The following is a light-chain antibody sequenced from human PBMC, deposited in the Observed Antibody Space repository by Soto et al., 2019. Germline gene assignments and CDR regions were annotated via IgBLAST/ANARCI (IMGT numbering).Light chain of an antibody. CDR2: EVS. CDR3: TSYVGSDIWV. CDR1: SSDVGAYKY. J-gene: IGLJ3*02. Sequence: QSALTQPPSASGSPGQSVTISCTGTSSDVGAYKYVSWYQQYPGKATKLTIYEVSKRPSGVPDRFSGSKSGNTASLTVSGLQAEDEADYYCTSYVGSDIWVFGGGTKLTVL. V-gene: IGLV2-8*01.